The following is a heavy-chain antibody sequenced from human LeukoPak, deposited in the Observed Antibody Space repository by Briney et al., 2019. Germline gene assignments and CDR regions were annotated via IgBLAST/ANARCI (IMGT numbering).Heavy chain of an antibody. CDR2: IRYDGSNK. V-gene: IGHV3-30*02. Sequence: GGSLRLSCAASGFTFSRYGMHWVRQAPGKGLEWVTFIRYDGSNKYYADSVKGRFTISRDNFKNTLYLQMNSLRAEDTAVYYCAREVVALDYWGQGTLVSVSS. J-gene: IGHJ4*02. CDR1: GFTFSRYG. D-gene: IGHD2-15*01. CDR3: AREVVALDY.